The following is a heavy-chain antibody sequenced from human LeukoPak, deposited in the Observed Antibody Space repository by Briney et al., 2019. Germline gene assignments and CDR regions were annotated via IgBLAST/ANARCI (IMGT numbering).Heavy chain of an antibody. V-gene: IGHV3-30*02. Sequence: GGSLRLSCAASGFTFSSYGMHWVRQAPGKGLEWVAFIRYDGSNKYYADSVKGRFTISRDNSKNTLYLQMNSLRAEDTAVYYCAKDPAVTTSPEDWYFDLWGRGTLVTVSS. CDR2: IRYDGSNK. CDR1: GFTFSSYG. CDR3: AKDPAVTTSPEDWYFDL. D-gene: IGHD4-17*01. J-gene: IGHJ2*01.